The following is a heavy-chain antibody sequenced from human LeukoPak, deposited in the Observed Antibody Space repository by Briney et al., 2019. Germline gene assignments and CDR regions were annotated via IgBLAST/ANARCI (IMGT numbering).Heavy chain of an antibody. V-gene: IGHV1-2*02. CDR1: GYTFTGYF. CDR2: INPNSGGT. J-gene: IGHJ4*02. Sequence: ASVKVSCKASGYTFTGYFLHWVRQAPGQGFEWMGWINPNSGGTNYAQKFQGRVTMTRDTSISTAYMELTRLRSDDTAVYYCARDKPRGAEDYWGQGTLVTVSS. D-gene: IGHD3-10*01. CDR3: ARDKPRGAEDY.